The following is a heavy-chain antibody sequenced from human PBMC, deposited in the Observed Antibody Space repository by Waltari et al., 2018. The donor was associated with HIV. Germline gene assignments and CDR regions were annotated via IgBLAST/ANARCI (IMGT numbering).Heavy chain of an antibody. D-gene: IGHD6-13*01. V-gene: IGHV5-51*01. CDR1: GYSFTSYW. CDR3: ARRVGGSSWFRYFDY. CDR2: IYTGDSDT. Sequence: QSGAEVIKPGESLKICCEGSGYSFTSYWIGWVRQLPGKGLAWMGIIYTGDSDTRYSPSVQGQVTISADKSISTAYLQWSSLKASDTAMSYCARRVGGSSWFRYFDYWGQGTLVTVSS. J-gene: IGHJ4*02.